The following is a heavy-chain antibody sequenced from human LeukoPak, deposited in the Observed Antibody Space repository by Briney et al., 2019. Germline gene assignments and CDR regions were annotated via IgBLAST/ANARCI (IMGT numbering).Heavy chain of an antibody. CDR1: GFSFRSSA. J-gene: IGHJ4*02. CDR3: ARTPMVYANVYFDY. CDR2: ISYDGSNK. V-gene: IGHV3-30*19. D-gene: IGHD2-8*01. Sequence: PGGSLRLSCAASGFSFRSSAMHWVRQAPGKGLEWVAVISYDGSNKYYADSVKGRFTISRDNSKNTLYLQMNSLRAEDTAVYYCARTPMVYANVYFDYWGQGTLVTVS.